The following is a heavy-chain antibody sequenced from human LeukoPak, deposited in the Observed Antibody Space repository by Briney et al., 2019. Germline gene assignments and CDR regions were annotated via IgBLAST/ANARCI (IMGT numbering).Heavy chain of an antibody. CDR1: GFTFSSYT. D-gene: IGHD1-1*01. Sequence: GGSLRLSCAASGFTFSSYTMHWIRQAPGKGLEWVSSISGSNSYIFYADSVKGRFTVSRDNAKDSLYLQVNSLRAEDTAVYYCARALTTLTYEGYWGQGTLVTVSS. V-gene: IGHV3-21*01. CDR2: ISGSNSYI. J-gene: IGHJ4*02. CDR3: ARALTTLTYEGY.